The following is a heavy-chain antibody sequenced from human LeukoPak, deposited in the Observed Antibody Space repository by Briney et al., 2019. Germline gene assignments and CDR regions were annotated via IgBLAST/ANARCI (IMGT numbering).Heavy chain of an antibody. Sequence: SSGATTEYADSVKGRFTISTVNAKNSLYLQMNSLRPDDTAVYYCARDPDYGAPSWGQGTLVTASS. CDR3: ARDPDYGAPS. V-gene: IGHV3-11*01. J-gene: IGHJ5*02. D-gene: IGHD4/OR15-4a*01. CDR2: SSGATT.